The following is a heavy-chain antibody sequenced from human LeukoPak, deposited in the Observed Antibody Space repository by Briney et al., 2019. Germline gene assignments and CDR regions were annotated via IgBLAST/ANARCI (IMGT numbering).Heavy chain of an antibody. CDR2: MNSDGSSR. V-gene: IGHV3-74*01. CDR1: GFIFSNYW. Sequence: GGSLRLSCAASGFIFSNYWMNWVRQAPGKGLMWVSRMNSDGSSRTYADSVKGRFTISRDNAKNTLYLQMNSLRAEDTAVYYCAKDGIDPWGQGTLVTVSS. CDR3: AKDGIDP. J-gene: IGHJ5*02.